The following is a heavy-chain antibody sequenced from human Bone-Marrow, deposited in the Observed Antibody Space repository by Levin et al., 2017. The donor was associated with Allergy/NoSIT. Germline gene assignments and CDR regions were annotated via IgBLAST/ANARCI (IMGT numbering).Heavy chain of an antibody. V-gene: IGHV3-30-3*01. J-gene: IGHJ3*02. CDR3: ARPGGCSGRGCQGRDTFDI. CDR1: GFIFNNYA. Sequence: PGGSLRLSCTASGFIFNNYAMHWVRQAPGKGLEWLAGILYDGHNEHYADSVTGRFTISRDNSKNTVYLQMNSLRVEDTAVYYCARPGGCSGRGCQGRDTFDIWGQGTVVTVSS. CDR2: ILYDGHNE. D-gene: IGHD2-15*01.